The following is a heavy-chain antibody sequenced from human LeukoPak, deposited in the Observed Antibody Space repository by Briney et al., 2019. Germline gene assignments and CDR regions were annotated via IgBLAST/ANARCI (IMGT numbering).Heavy chain of an antibody. CDR1: GGSISSGSYY. J-gene: IGHJ4*02. Sequence: PSETLSLTCTVSGGSISSGSYYWSWIRQPAGKRLEWIGRIYTSGSPNYNPSLKSRVTISVDTSKNQFSLKLSSVTAADTAVYYCAGERSRSRYDYVWGSYRPSGMAPLIDYWGQGTLVTVSS. CDR2: IYTSGSP. V-gene: IGHV4-61*02. D-gene: IGHD3-16*02. CDR3: AGERSRSRYDYVWGSYRPSGMAPLIDY.